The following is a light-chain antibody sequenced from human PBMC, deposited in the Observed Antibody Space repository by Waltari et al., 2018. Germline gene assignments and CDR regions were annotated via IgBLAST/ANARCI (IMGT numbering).Light chain of an antibody. J-gene: IGKJ1*01. CDR2: GAS. CDR1: QSFGTN. V-gene: IGKV3-15*01. Sequence: DIVMTQSPGTLSVSPGARATLSCRASQSFGTNLAWYQQRPGQAPRLLLYGASSRATGIPARFSGSGSGTDFTLTINSLQPEDFALYYCQQYHNWPPWAFGQGTKVEIK. CDR3: QQYHNWPPWA.